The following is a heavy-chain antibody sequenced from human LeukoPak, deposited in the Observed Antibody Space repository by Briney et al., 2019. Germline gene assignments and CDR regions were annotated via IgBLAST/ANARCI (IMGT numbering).Heavy chain of an antibody. Sequence: SVKVSCKASGGTFSSYAISWVRQAPGQGLEWMGRIIPILGIANYAQKFQGRVTITADKSTSTAYMELSSLRSEVTAVYYCARVSSAATSFDYWGQGTLVTVSS. V-gene: IGHV1-69*04. CDR1: GGTFSSYA. CDR3: ARVSSAATSFDY. D-gene: IGHD3-10*01. J-gene: IGHJ4*02. CDR2: IIPILGIA.